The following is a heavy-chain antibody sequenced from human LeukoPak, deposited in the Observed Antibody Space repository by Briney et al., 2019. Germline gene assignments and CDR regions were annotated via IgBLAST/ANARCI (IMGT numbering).Heavy chain of an antibody. V-gene: IGHV3-30*01. D-gene: IGHD6-13*01. CDR2: ISYDGSNK. CDR1: GFTFSSYA. CDR3: ARVSRVPEKQLPDI. J-gene: IGHJ3*02. Sequence: GGSLRLSCAASGFTFSSYAMHWVRQAPGKGLEWVAVISYDGSNKYYADSVKGRFTISRDNSKNTLYLQMNSLRAEDTAVYYCARVSRVPEKQLPDIWGQGTMVTVSS.